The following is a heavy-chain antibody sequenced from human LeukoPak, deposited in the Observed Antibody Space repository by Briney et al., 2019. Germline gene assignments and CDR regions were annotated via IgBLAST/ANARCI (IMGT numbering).Heavy chain of an antibody. CDR2: IYWDDDK. D-gene: IGHD5-18*01. J-gene: IGHJ5*02. V-gene: IGHV2-5*02. Sequence: SGPTLVNPPQTLTLTCTFSGFSLSTSGVGVGWIRQPPGKALEWLALIYWDDDKRYSPSLKSRLTITKDTSKNQVVLTMTNMDPVDTATYYCAHRGYSPNGNWFDPWGQGTLVTVSS. CDR3: AHRGYSPNGNWFDP. CDR1: GFSLSTSGVG.